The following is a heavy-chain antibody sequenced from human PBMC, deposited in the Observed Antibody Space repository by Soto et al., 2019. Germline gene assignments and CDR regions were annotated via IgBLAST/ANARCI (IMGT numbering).Heavy chain of an antibody. Sequence: EVQLVESGGGLVQPGGSLRLSCAASGYTCSSYSMNWVRQAPGKGLEWVSYISSSSSTIYYADSVKGRFTISRDNAKNSLYLQMNSLRDEDTAVYYCASGYYDFWSGYHRNNWFDPWGQGTLVPVSS. CDR2: ISSSSSTI. CDR1: GYTCSSYS. J-gene: IGHJ5*02. CDR3: ASGYYDFWSGYHRNNWFDP. D-gene: IGHD3-3*01. V-gene: IGHV3-48*02.